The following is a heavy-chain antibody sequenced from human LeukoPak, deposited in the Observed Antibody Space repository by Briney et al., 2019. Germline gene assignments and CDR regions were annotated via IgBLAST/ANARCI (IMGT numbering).Heavy chain of an antibody. Sequence: ASVKVSCKASGGTFSSYAISWVRQAPGQGLEWMGWISVYNGNTNYAQKFQGRVTMTTDTTTRTAYMELRSLRSDDTAVYYCARDRHGGNSHDYWGQGTLVTVSS. CDR2: ISVYNGNT. V-gene: IGHV1-18*01. D-gene: IGHD4-23*01. CDR1: GGTFSSYA. CDR3: ARDRHGGNSHDY. J-gene: IGHJ4*02.